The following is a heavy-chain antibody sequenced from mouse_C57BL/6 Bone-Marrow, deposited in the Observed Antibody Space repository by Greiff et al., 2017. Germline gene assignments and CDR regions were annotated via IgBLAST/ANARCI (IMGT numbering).Heavy chain of an antibody. CDR1: GFTFSSYA. Sequence: EVQLVESGGGLVKPGGSLKLSCAASGFTFSSYAMSWVRQTPEKRLEWVATISDGGSYTYYPDNVKGRFTISRDNAKNNLYLQMSHLKSEDTAMYYCARGVGAPVWYFAVWGTGTTGTVSA. J-gene: IGHJ1*03. CDR3: ARGVGAPVWYFAV. D-gene: IGHD1-1*01. CDR2: ISDGGSYT. V-gene: IGHV5-4*01.